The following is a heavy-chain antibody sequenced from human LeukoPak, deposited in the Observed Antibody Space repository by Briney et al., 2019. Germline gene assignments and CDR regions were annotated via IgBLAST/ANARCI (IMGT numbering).Heavy chain of an antibody. D-gene: IGHD3-16*02. Sequence: PSETLSLTRAVYRGSLSGYYWSWIRPPPGKGREGIGEVNHSGSTNYNPSLKSRVTISVDTSKNQFSLKLSSVTAADTAVYYCARGRGYVRLGELSFQRINYYYYMGVWGKGTTVTVSS. CDR3: ARGRGYVRLGELSFQRINYYYYMGV. CDR2: VNHSGST. CDR1: RGSLSGYY. V-gene: IGHV4-34*01. J-gene: IGHJ6*03.